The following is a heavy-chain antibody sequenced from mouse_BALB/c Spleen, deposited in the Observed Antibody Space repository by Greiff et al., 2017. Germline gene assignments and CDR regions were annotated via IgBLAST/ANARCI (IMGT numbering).Heavy chain of an antibody. Sequence: EVKLLESGPSLVKPSRTLSLTCSVTGDSITSGYWNWIRKFPGNKLEYMGYISYSGSTYYNPSLKSRISITRDTSKNQYYLQLNSVTTEDTATYYCARVRENRFPFAYWGQGTLVTVSA. CDR2: ISYSGST. V-gene: IGHV3-8*02. J-gene: IGHJ3*01. CDR3: ARVRENRFPFAY. D-gene: IGHD2-14*01. CDR1: GDSITSGY.